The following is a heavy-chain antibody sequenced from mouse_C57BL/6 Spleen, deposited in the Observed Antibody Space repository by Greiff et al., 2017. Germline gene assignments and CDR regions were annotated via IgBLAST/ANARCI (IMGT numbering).Heavy chain of an antibody. V-gene: IGHV1-55*01. D-gene: IGHD4-1*01. CDR3: ARPSSGTVYYFDY. J-gene: IGHJ2*01. CDR2: IYPGSGST. Sequence: VQLQQSGAELVKPGASVKMSCKASGYTFTSYWITWVKQRPGQGLEWIGDIYPGSGSTNYNEKFKSKATLTVDTSSSTAYMQLSSLTSEDSAVYYCARPSSGTVYYFDYWGQGTTLTVSS. CDR1: GYTFTSYW.